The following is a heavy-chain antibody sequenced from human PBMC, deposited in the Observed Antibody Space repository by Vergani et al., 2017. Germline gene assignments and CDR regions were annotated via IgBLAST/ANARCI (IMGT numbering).Heavy chain of an antibody. CDR3: ASYLTLPYFDY. Sequence: QLQLQESGPGLVTPSETLSLPCTVSGGPISSSSYYWGWIRHPPGTGLEWIGSIYYSGSTYYNPSLKSRLTISVDTSKNQFSLKLSSVTAADTAVYYCASYLTLPYFDYWGQGTLVTVSS. J-gene: IGHJ4*02. CDR2: IYYSGST. CDR1: GGPISSSSYY. D-gene: IGHD1-26*01. V-gene: IGHV4-39*07.